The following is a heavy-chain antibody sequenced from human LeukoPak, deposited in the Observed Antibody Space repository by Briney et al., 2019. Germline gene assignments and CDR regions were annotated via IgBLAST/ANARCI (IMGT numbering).Heavy chain of an antibody. CDR3: ARDLYYFDSSACFGY. Sequence: PGGSLRLSCAASGFTFSSYWMSWVRQAPGKGLEWVANIKQDGSEKYYVDSVKGRFTISRDNDKKSLYLQMNSLRAEDTAVYYCARDLYYFDSSACFGYWGQGTLATVSS. V-gene: IGHV3-7*05. J-gene: IGHJ4*02. CDR1: GFTFSSYW. CDR2: IKQDGSEK. D-gene: IGHD3-22*01.